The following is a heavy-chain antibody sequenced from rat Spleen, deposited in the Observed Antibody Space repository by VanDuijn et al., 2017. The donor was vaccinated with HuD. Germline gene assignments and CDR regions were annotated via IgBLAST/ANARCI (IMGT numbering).Heavy chain of an antibody. Sequence: EVQLVESGGGLVQPGRSLKVSCAASGFIFSDYYMAWVRQAPKKGLEWVASISYEGSGTYYGDSLKGRFTISRDNAKSTLYLQMNSLRSEDTATYYCTRGGNYDFDYWGQGVMVTVSS. V-gene: IGHV5-22*01. CDR3: TRGGNYDFDY. J-gene: IGHJ2*01. CDR2: ISYEGSGT. D-gene: IGHD1-10*01. CDR1: GFIFSDYY.